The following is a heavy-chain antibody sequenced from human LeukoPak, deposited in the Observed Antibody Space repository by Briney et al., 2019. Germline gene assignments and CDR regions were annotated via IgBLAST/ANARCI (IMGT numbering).Heavy chain of an antibody. D-gene: IGHD2-15*01. CDR2: ISYDGSNK. V-gene: IGHV3-30*18. Sequence: GGSLRLSCAASGFTFSSYGMHWVRQAPGKGLEWVAVISYDGSNKYYADSVKGRFTISRDNSKNTLYLQMNSLRAEDTAVYYCAKDPVVPDYYFDYWGQGTLVTVSS. J-gene: IGHJ4*02. CDR1: GFTFSSYG. CDR3: AKDPVVPDYYFDY.